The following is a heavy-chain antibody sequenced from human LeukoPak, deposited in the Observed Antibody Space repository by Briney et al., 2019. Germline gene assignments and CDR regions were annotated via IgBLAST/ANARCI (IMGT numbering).Heavy chain of an antibody. CDR2: ISSSSTI. D-gene: IGHD2-15*01. Sequence: PGGSLRLSCAASGFTFSSYWMNWVRQAPGKGLEWVSYISSSSTIYYADSVKGRFTISRDNAKNSLYLQMNSLRAEDTAVYYCARDSCSGGSCYLRYWGQGTLVTVSS. CDR1: GFTFSSYW. J-gene: IGHJ4*02. V-gene: IGHV3-48*04. CDR3: ARDSCSGGSCYLRY.